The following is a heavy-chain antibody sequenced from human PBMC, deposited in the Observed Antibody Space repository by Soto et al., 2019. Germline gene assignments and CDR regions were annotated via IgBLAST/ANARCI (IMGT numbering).Heavy chain of an antibody. CDR2: IWHDGGNK. D-gene: IGHD3-16*01. J-gene: IGHJ4*02. CDR3: ARDGDANTGFGKDY. CDR1: GFTCSSYG. Sequence: PGWSLRLSCAAAGFTCSSYGMHWVRQAPGKGLEWVAFIWHDGGNKFYAESVKGRFTISRDNSKNTLYLQMTSLSAEDTAMYYCARDGDANTGFGKDYWGQGTLVTGSS. V-gene: IGHV3-33*01.